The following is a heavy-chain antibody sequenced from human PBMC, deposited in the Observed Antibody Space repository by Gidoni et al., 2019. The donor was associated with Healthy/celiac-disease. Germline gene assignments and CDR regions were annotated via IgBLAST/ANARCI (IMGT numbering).Heavy chain of an antibody. Sequence: EVQLVESGGGLVQPGGSLRLSCAASVFPFSRYWMSWFRQAPGMGLEGVANIKQYGSEKYYVDSVKGRFTISRDNAKNSLYLQMNSLRAEDTAVYYCARGESSGSYYLASDYWGQGTLVTVSS. CDR2: IKQYGSEK. CDR3: ARGESSGSYYLASDY. CDR1: VFPFSRYW. D-gene: IGHD1-26*01. J-gene: IGHJ4*02. V-gene: IGHV3-7*01.